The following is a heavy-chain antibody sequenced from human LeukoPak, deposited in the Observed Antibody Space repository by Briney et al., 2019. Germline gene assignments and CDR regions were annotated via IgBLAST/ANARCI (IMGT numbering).Heavy chain of an antibody. V-gene: IGHV3-74*01. Sequence: PGGSLRLSCAASGFIFSSYWMYWVRQAPGKGLLWVSRINTDGSSTGYADSVKGRFTISRDNAKNTLYLQMNSLRAEDTAVYYCARDMVRGKFDYWGQGTLVTVSS. D-gene: IGHD3-10*01. CDR1: GFIFSSYW. CDR2: INTDGSST. J-gene: IGHJ4*02. CDR3: ARDMVRGKFDY.